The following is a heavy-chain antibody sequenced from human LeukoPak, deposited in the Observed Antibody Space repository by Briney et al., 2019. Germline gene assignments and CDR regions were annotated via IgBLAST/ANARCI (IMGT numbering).Heavy chain of an antibody. Sequence: ASVKVSCKASGYTFTGYYMHWVRQAPGQGLEWMGIINPSGGSTSYAQKFQGRVTMTRDTSTSTVYMELSSLRSEDTAVYYCARDPLNGYGSDYWGQGTLVTVSS. CDR3: ARDPLNGYGSDY. CDR2: INPSGGST. D-gene: IGHD5-12*01. CDR1: GYTFTGYY. V-gene: IGHV1-46*03. J-gene: IGHJ4*02.